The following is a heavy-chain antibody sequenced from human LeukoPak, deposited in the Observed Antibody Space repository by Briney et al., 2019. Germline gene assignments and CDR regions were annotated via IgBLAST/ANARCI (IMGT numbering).Heavy chain of an antibody. J-gene: IGHJ5*02. CDR2: ISSSGGST. Sequence: GGSLRLSCVASGFTSSNYAMSWVRQAPGKGLEWVSGISSSGGSTDYADSVKGRFTISRDNSKKTLYLQMNSLRAEDTAVYYCAKRDDYLGWFDPWGQGTLVTVSS. CDR1: GFTSSNYA. CDR3: AKRDDYLGWFDP. V-gene: IGHV3-23*01. D-gene: IGHD3-16*01.